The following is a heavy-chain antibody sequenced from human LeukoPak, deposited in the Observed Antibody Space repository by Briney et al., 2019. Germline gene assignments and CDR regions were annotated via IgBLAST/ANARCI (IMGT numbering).Heavy chain of an antibody. J-gene: IGHJ2*01. CDR2: IYYSGST. CDR1: GDSISSYY. V-gene: IGHV4-59*01. Sequence: PSETLSLTCTVSGDSISSYYWNWIRQPPGKGLEWMGYIYYSGSTNYNPSLKSRAIISVDTSKSQFSLKLRSVTAADTAVYYCARDPKTTVTNPNRYFDLWGRGTLVTVSS. D-gene: IGHD4-17*01. CDR3: ARDPKTTVTNPNRYFDL.